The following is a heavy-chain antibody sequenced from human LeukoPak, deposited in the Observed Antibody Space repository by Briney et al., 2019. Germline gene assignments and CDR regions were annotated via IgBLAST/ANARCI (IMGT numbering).Heavy chain of an antibody. D-gene: IGHD3-10*01. CDR1: GGSITSSSYY. J-gene: IGHJ5*02. CDR3: ARNDVGYYATGSYYTPNWFDP. CDR2: IYYSGST. V-gene: IGHV4-39*07. Sequence: PSETLSLTCTVSGGSITSSSYYWGWIRQPPGKRLEWIGSIYYSGSTYYNPSLKSRLTISVDTSKSQFSLKLNSVTAADTAVYYCARNDVGYYATGSYYTPNWFDPWGQGTLVTVSS.